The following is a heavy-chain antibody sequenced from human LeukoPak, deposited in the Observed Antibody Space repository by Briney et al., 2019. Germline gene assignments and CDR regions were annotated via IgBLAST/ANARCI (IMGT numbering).Heavy chain of an antibody. CDR2: ISYDGSNK. D-gene: IGHD3-10*01. CDR3: AKDSGSGSYCTFDY. CDR1: GFTFSSCG. J-gene: IGHJ4*02. Sequence: GRSLRLSCAASGFTFSSCGMHWVRQAPGKGLEWVAVISYDGSNKYYADSVKGRFTISRDNSKNTLYLQMNSLRAEDTAVYYCAKDSGSGSYCTFDYWGQGNLVTVSS. V-gene: IGHV3-30*18.